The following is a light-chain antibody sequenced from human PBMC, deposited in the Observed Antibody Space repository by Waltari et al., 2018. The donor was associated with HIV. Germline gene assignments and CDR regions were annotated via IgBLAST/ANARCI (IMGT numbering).Light chain of an antibody. V-gene: IGLV2-14*01. J-gene: IGLJ2*01. CDR1: SSDVGGYNY. Sequence: QSALTQPASVSGSPGQSITISCTGTSSDVGGYNYVSWYQQHPGKAPKLMNYEVSNRPSGVSNRFSGSKSGNTASLTISGLQAEDEADYYCSSYISSSTYVVFGGGTKLTVL. CDR2: EVS. CDR3: SSYISSSTYVV.